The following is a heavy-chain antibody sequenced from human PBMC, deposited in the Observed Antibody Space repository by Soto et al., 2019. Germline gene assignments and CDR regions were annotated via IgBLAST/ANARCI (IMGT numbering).Heavy chain of an antibody. CDR3: ATRIFGGES. Sequence: EVQLLESGGGLVQPGGSLRLSCAASGFTFSAYAMSWVRQAPGKGLEWVSAISRTSPSTYYADSVQGRFSISTDSSRKTLFLQMTTLRAEDTAVFFCATRIFGGESWAQGTLVTVSS. D-gene: IGHD3-16*01. V-gene: IGHV3-23*01. J-gene: IGHJ5*02. CDR1: GFTFSAYA. CDR2: ISRTSPST.